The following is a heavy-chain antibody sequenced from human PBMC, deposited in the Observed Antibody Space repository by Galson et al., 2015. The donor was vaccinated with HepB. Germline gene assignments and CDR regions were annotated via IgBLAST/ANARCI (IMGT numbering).Heavy chain of an antibody. Sequence: SLRLSCAASGFTFSSYAMSWVRQAPGKGLEWVSAISGSGGSTYYADSVKGRFTISRDNSKNTLYLQMNSLRAEDTAVYYCAKDRRGAYDFWSGYCSFDYWGQGTLVTVSS. D-gene: IGHD3-3*01. CDR2: ISGSGGST. J-gene: IGHJ4*02. V-gene: IGHV3-23*01. CDR3: AKDRRGAYDFWSGYCSFDY. CDR1: GFTFSSYA.